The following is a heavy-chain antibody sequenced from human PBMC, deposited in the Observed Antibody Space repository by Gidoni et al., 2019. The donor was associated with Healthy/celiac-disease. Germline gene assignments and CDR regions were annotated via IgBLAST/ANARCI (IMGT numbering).Heavy chain of an antibody. Sequence: EVQLVESGGGLVKPGGSLSLSCAASGFTFSSYSMTWVRQGPGKGLEWVASISSSSSYIYYADSVKGRFTISRDNAKNSLYLQMNSLRAEDTAVYYCARDQSSIAARFGYYYYYYMDVWGKGTTVTVSS. J-gene: IGHJ6*03. D-gene: IGHD6-6*01. CDR1: GFTFSSYS. CDR3: ARDQSSIAARFGYYYYYYMDV. V-gene: IGHV3-21*01. CDR2: ISSSSSYI.